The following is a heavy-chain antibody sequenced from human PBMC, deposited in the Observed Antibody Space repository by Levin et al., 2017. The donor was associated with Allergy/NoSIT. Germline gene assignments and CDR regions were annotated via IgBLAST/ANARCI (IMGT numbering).Heavy chain of an antibody. J-gene: IGHJ4*02. CDR2: ISGSGDAT. CDR1: GFTFSSYG. D-gene: IGHD2-15*01. CDR3: AKRYCSAGSCTADY. V-gene: IGHV3-23*01. Sequence: GESLKISCAASGFTFSSYGMAWVRQAPGKGLEWISAISGSGDATSYADSVKGRFTISRDNSKNTLYLQMNSLRVEDTAVYYCAKRYCSAGSCTADYWGQGALVTVSS.